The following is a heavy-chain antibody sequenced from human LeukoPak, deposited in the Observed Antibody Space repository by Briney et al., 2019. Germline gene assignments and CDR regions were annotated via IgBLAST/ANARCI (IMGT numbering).Heavy chain of an antibody. CDR3: ARDGDSYYFDY. D-gene: IGHD2-15*01. V-gene: IGHV4-38-2*02. CDR2: IYHSGST. Sequence: SETLSLTCTVSGYSISSGNYWGWIRQPRGKGPGWIGSIYHSGSTYYNPSLKSRVSISVDTSKSQFSLRLSSVTAADTAVYYCARDGDSYYFDYWGQGTLITVSS. J-gene: IGHJ4*02. CDR1: GYSISSGNY.